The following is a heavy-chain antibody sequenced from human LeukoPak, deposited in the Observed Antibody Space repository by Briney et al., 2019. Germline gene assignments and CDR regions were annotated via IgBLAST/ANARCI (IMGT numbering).Heavy chain of an antibody. CDR3: ARDGRFLEWLLYPYYFDY. CDR2: IYHSGST. CDR1: GGSISSSNW. J-gene: IGHJ4*02. D-gene: IGHD3-3*01. Sequence: PSETLSLTCAVSGGSISSSNWWSWVRQPPGKGLEWIGEIYHSGSTNYNPSLKSRVTISVDKSKNQFSLKLSSVTAADTAVYYCARDGRFLEWLLYPYYFDYWGQGTLVAVSS. V-gene: IGHV4-4*02.